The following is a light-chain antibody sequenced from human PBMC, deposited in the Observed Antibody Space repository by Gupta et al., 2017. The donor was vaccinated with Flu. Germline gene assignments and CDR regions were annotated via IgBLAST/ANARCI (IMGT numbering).Light chain of an antibody. CDR3: AQWDTSLRGV. V-gene: IGLV1-51*01. Sequence: QKVTISSSGSSSNIGNNYVSWYQQPPGTPPKLFLYDNNKRPSGIPDRFSASKSGTSATLPITGLQTGDEADYYCAQWDTSLRGVFGTGTKITVL. J-gene: IGLJ1*01. CDR1: SSNIGNNY. CDR2: DNN.